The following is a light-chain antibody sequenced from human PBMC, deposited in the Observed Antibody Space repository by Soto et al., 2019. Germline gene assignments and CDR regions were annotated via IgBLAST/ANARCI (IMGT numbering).Light chain of an antibody. CDR1: QDISNY. CDR3: QQYDNRPYT. CDR2: DAS. V-gene: IGKV1-33*01. J-gene: IGKJ3*01. Sequence: IQMTQSPSSLSASVGDRVTITCQASQDISNYLNWYQQKPGKAPKLLIYDASNLETGVPSRFSGSGSGTDFTFTISSLQPEDIATYYCQQYDNRPYTFGPGTKVDI.